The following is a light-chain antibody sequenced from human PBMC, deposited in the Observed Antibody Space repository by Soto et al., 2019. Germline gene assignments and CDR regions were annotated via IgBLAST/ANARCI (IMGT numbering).Light chain of an antibody. CDR1: QSVRNY. CDR2: DAS. J-gene: IGKJ1*01. CDR3: QQRSKMPLT. V-gene: IGKV3-11*01. Sequence: EIVLTQSPATLSLSPGETATLSCRASQSVRNYLAWYQQKPGQAPRLLIYDASNSATGIPAKFSGTGSETDFTLTISSLEPEDFAIYYCQQRSKMPLTFGHGTKVDIK.